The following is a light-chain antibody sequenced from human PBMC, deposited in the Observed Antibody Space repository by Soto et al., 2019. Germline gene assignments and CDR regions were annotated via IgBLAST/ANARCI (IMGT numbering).Light chain of an antibody. CDR1: QTLSNN. CDR3: QQYNNWPPWT. Sequence: EIVLTQSPATLSVSPGESATLSCRASQTLSNNLAWYQHKPGQAPTLLIYAASTMATGVPARFSGSGSGTEFSLTISSLQSEDFAVYYCQQYNNWPPWTFGQGTKVEIK. CDR2: AAS. V-gene: IGKV3-15*01. J-gene: IGKJ1*01.